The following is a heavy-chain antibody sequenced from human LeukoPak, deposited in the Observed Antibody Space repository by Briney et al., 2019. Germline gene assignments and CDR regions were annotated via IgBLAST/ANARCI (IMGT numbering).Heavy chain of an antibody. CDR1: GYSISSGYY. V-gene: IGHV4-38-2*02. D-gene: IGHD6-13*01. CDR3: ARVAGYLFDLYYFDY. J-gene: IGHJ4*02. CDR2: IYHSGST. Sequence: PSETLSLTCTVSGYSISSGYYWGWIRQPPGKGLEWIGSIYHSGSTYYNPSLKSRVTISVDTSKNQFSLKLSSVTAADTAVYYCARVAGYLFDLYYFDYWGQGTLVTVSS.